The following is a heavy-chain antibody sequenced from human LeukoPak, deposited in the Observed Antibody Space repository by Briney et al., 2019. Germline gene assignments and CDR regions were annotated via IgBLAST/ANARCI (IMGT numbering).Heavy chain of an antibody. V-gene: IGHV1-2*04. Sequence: GASVKVSCKASGYTFTDYYMHWVRQAPGQGLEWMGWINPKTGGTNYAQRFQGWVTMTRDTSISTAYMELSRLKSDDTAVYYCARGVTMLRGVIFGESNFDYWGQGTLVTVSS. CDR1: GYTFTDYY. J-gene: IGHJ4*02. CDR3: ARGVTMLRGVIFGESNFDY. CDR2: INPKTGGT. D-gene: IGHD3-10*01.